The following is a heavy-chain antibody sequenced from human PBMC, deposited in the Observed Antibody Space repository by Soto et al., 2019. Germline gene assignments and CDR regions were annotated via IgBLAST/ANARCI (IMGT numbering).Heavy chain of an antibody. Sequence: SETLSLTCAVSGASIGSGGWWSWVRQPPGKGLEWIAEIFHDGNTNYSPSLKSRVTISVDKSQNQFSLNVYAVTAADTAVYYCARHEGWTGPDQWGQGTLVTVSS. J-gene: IGHJ5*02. D-gene: IGHD2-8*02. V-gene: IGHV4-4*02. CDR1: GASIGSGGW. CDR2: IFHDGNT. CDR3: ARHEGWTGPDQ.